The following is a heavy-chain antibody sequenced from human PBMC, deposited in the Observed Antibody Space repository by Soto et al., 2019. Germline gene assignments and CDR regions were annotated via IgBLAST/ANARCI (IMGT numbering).Heavy chain of an antibody. CDR1: GYTFTSYG. CDR3: ARDLGCSGGSCYHTFDY. Sequence: QVQLVQSGAEVKKPGASVKVSCKASGYTFTSYGISWVRQAPGQGLEWMGWISAYNGNTNYAQKLQGRVTMTTDTSTSTAYTELRSLRSDDTAVYYCARDLGCSGGSCYHTFDYWGQGTLVTVSS. J-gene: IGHJ4*02. CDR2: ISAYNGNT. V-gene: IGHV1-18*01. D-gene: IGHD2-15*01.